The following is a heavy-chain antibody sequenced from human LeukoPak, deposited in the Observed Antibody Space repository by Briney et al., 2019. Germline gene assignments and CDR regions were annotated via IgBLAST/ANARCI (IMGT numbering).Heavy chain of an antibody. D-gene: IGHD3-3*01. Sequence: GGSLRLSCAASGFTFSSYSMNWVRQAPGKGLEWVSSISSSSSYIYYADSVKGRFTISRDNAKNSLYPQMNSLRAEDTAVYYCARDAGEYYDFWSGFGWFDPWGQGTLVTVSS. V-gene: IGHV3-21*01. CDR1: GFTFSSYS. CDR3: ARDAGEYYDFWSGFGWFDP. CDR2: ISSSSSYI. J-gene: IGHJ5*02.